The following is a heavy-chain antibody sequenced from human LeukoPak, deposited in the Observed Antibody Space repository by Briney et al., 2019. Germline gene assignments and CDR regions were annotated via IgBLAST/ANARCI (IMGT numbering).Heavy chain of an antibody. J-gene: IGHJ3*02. CDR3: ATRGSYYRLGAFDI. Sequence: ASVKVSCKVSGYTLTELSMHWVRQAPGKGLEGMGGFDPEDGETIYAQKFQGRVTMTEDTSTDTAYMELSSLRSEDTAVYDCATRGSYYRLGAFDIWGQGTMVTVSS. V-gene: IGHV1-24*01. CDR2: FDPEDGET. D-gene: IGHD1-26*01. CDR1: GYTLTELS.